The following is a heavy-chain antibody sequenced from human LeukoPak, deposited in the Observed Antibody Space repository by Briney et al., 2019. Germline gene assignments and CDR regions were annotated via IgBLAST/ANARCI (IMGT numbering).Heavy chain of an antibody. Sequence: PGGSLRLSCAASGFTFSSYWMSWVRQAPGKGLEWVANIKQDGSEKYYVDSVKGRFTISRDNAKNSLYLQMNSLRAEDTAVYYCAKDGLRYFDWLLHMANFDYWGQGTLVTVSS. J-gene: IGHJ4*02. CDR1: GFTFSSYW. CDR3: AKDGLRYFDWLLHMANFDY. D-gene: IGHD3-9*01. CDR2: IKQDGSEK. V-gene: IGHV3-7*01.